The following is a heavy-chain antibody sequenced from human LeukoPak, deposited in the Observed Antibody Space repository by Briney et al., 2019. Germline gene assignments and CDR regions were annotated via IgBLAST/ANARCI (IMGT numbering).Heavy chain of an antibody. CDR1: GFTFSSYE. D-gene: IGHD2-2*01. CDR2: ISSSGSTI. CDR3: ARDYPRQLPQYYHYYYGMDG. Sequence: PGGSLRLSCAASGFTFSSYEMTWVRQAPGKGLEWVSYISSSGSTIYYADSVKGRFTISRDNAKNSLYLQMNSLRAEDTAVYYCARDYPRQLPQYYHYYYGMDGWGRGTTVTVSS. V-gene: IGHV3-48*03. J-gene: IGHJ6*04.